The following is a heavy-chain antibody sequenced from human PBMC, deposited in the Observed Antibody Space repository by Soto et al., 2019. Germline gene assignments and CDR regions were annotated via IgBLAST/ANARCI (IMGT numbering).Heavy chain of an antibody. Sequence: ASVKVSCKASGYTFTSYGISWVRQAPGQGLEWMGWISAYNGNTNYAQKLQGRVTMTTDTSTSTAYMELRSLKSDDTAVYYCARDHEGYYDILTGYYFPYSGFDYWGQGTLVTVSS. D-gene: IGHD3-9*01. CDR2: ISAYNGNT. CDR3: ARDHEGYYDILTGYYFPYSGFDY. CDR1: GYTFTSYG. V-gene: IGHV1-18*01. J-gene: IGHJ4*02.